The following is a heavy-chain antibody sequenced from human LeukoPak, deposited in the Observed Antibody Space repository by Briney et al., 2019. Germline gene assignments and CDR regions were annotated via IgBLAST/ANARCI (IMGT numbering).Heavy chain of an antibody. Sequence: GGSLRLSCAASEFSVGSNYMTWVRQAPGKGLEWVSLIYSGGSTYYADSVKGRFTISRDNSKNTLYLQMNSLRAEDTAVYYCAKDGSNDYVWGSYEWGQGTLVTVSS. CDR2: IYSGGST. CDR1: EFSVGSNY. J-gene: IGHJ4*02. CDR3: AKDGSNDYVWGSYE. V-gene: IGHV3-66*02. D-gene: IGHD3-16*01.